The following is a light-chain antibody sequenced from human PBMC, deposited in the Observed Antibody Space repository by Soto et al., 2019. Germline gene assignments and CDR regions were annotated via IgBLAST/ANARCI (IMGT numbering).Light chain of an antibody. CDR2: AAS. J-gene: IGKJ1*01. V-gene: IGKV1-8*01. Sequence: AIRMTQSPSSFSASTGDRVTITCRASQGISSYLDWYQQKPGKAPKLLIYAASTLQSGVPSRFSGSGSGTDFTLTISCLQSEDFATYCCQQYYSYAWTFGQGTKV. CDR1: QGISSY. CDR3: QQYYSYAWT.